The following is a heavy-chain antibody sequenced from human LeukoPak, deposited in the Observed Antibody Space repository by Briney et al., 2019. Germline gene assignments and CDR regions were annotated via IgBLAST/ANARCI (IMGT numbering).Heavy chain of an antibody. V-gene: IGHV3-21*01. D-gene: IGHD1-26*01. CDR1: GFTFSSYW. CDR2: ISSSSSYI. CDR3: ARDGESSGRPEYDY. Sequence: GGSLRLSCAASGFTFSSYWMHWVRQAPGKGLEWVSSISSSSSYIYYADSVKGRFTISRDNAKNSLYLQMNSLRAEDTAVYYCARDGESSGRPEYDYWGQGTLVTVSS. J-gene: IGHJ4*02.